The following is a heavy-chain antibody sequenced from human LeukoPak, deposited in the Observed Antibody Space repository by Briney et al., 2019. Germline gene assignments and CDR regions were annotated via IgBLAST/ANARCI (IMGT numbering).Heavy chain of an antibody. D-gene: IGHD3-22*01. CDR2: IRYDGSNK. CDR1: GFTFRSYA. CDR3: AKSTQAYYYDSSPHY. V-gene: IGHV3-30*02. Sequence: GGSLRLSCAASGFTFRSYAMTWVRQAPGKGLEWVAFIRYDGSNKYYADSVKGRFTISRDNSKNTLYLQMNSLRAEDTAVYYCAKSTQAYYYDSSPHYWGQGTLVTVSS. J-gene: IGHJ4*02.